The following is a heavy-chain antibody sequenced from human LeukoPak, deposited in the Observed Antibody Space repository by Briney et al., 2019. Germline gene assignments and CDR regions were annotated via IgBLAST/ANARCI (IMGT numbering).Heavy chain of an antibody. CDR2: INPNSGGT. V-gene: IGHV1-2*02. Sequence: ASVKVSCKASGYTFTSYYMHWVRQAPGQGLEWMGWINPNSGGTNYAQKFQGRVTMTRDTSISTAYMELSRLRSDDTAVYYCARGWGLLGELYFDYWGQGTLVTVSS. CDR1: GYTFTSYY. J-gene: IGHJ4*02. CDR3: ARGWGLLGELYFDY. D-gene: IGHD3-16*01.